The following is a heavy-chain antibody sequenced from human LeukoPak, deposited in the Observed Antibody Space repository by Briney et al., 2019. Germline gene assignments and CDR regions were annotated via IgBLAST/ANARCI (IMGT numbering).Heavy chain of an antibody. V-gene: IGHV1-8*01. CDR2: MNPNSGNT. CDR1: GYTFTSYD. J-gene: IGHJ6*02. D-gene: IGHD2-2*01. Sequence: ASVKVSCKPSGYTFTSYDINWVRQAPGQGLEWMGWMNPNSGNTGYAQKFQGRVTMTRNTSISTAYMELSSLRSEDTAVYYCARGGYCSSTSCYLSYGMDVWGQGTTVTVSS. CDR3: ARGGYCSSTSCYLSYGMDV.